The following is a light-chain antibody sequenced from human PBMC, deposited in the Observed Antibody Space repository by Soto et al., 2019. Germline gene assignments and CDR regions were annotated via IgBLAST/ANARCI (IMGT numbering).Light chain of an antibody. CDR3: QQLNSYPLT. CDR2: AAS. Sequence: DIQLTQSPSFLSASVGDRVTITCRASQGISSYLAWYQQTPGKAPKLLIYAASTLQSGVPSRFSGSGSGTEFTLTIISLQPEDFATYYCQQLNSYPLTFGRGTKVEIK. V-gene: IGKV1-9*01. J-gene: IGKJ4*01. CDR1: QGISSY.